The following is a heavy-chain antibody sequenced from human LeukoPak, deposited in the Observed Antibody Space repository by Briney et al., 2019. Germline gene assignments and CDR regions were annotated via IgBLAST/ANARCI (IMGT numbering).Heavy chain of an antibody. J-gene: IGHJ4*02. CDR1: GGSFSGYY. CDR3: ARGYVDTAMPSHFDY. D-gene: IGHD5-18*01. CDR2: INHSGST. Sequence: SETLSLTCAVYGGSFSGYYWSWIRQPPEKGLEWIGEINHSGSTNYNPSLKSRVTISVDTSKNQFSLKLSSVTAADTAVYYCARGYVDTAMPSHFDYWGQGTLVTVSS. V-gene: IGHV4-34*01.